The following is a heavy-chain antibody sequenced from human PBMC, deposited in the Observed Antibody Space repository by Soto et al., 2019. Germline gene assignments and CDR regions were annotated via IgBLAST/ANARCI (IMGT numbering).Heavy chain of an antibody. J-gene: IGHJ4*02. CDR3: GRRAPGCYFDY. V-gene: IGHV5-10-1*01. CDR1: GYSFTSYW. CDR2: IDPSDSYT. D-gene: IGHD3-9*01. Sequence: PGESLKISCKGSGYSFTSYWISWVRQMPVKGLEWMGRIDPSDSYTNYSPSFQGHVTISADKSISTAYLQWSSLKASDTAMYYCGRRAPGCYFDYWGQGTVVPVSS.